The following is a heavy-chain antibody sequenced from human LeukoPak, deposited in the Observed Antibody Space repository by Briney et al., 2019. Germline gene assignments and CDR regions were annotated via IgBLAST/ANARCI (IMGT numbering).Heavy chain of an antibody. CDR1: GYTLTELS. V-gene: IGHV1-24*01. Sequence: ASVEVSCKVSGYTLTELSMHWVRQAPGKGLEWMGGFDPEDGETIYAQKFQGRVTMTEDTSTDTAYMELSSLRSEDTAVYYCAARTTYYYDFWSGYNLDYWGQGTLVTVSS. D-gene: IGHD3-3*01. CDR3: AARTTYYYDFWSGYNLDY. J-gene: IGHJ4*02. CDR2: FDPEDGET.